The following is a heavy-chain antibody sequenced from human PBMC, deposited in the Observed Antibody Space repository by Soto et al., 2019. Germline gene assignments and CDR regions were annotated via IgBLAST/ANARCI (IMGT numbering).Heavy chain of an antibody. D-gene: IGHD1-26*01. V-gene: IGHV4-34*01. CDR3: ARGDFAWEPSTDY. Sequence: SETLSLTCAVYGGSLSGYYWSWIRQPPGKGLEWIGEINHSGSTNYSPSLKSRVTILVDTSKNQFSLQLSSVTAADTAMYYCARGDFAWEPSTDYWGQGTLVTVSS. J-gene: IGHJ4*02. CDR1: GGSLSGYY. CDR2: INHSGST.